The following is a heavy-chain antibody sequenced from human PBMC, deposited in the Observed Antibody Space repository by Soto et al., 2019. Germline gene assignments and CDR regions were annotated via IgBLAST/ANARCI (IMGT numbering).Heavy chain of an antibody. CDR3: TRAPKGYGMDV. Sequence: LRLSCAASGFTFNIYWMHWVRQAPGKGLVWVSRINSDGSSTTYADSVQVRFTISRDNAKNTLYLQMNSLRVDDTAVYYCTRAPKGYGMDVWGQGTTVTV. CDR2: INSDGSST. J-gene: IGHJ6*02. CDR1: GFTFNIYW. V-gene: IGHV3-74*01.